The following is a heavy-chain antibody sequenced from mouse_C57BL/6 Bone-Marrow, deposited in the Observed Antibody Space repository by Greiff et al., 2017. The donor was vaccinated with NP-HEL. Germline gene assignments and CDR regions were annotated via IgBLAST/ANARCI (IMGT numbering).Heavy chain of an antibody. V-gene: IGHV1-47*01. D-gene: IGHD2-4*01. J-gene: IGHJ1*03. CDR1: GYTFTTYP. Sequence: QVQLQQSGAELVKPGASVKMSCKASGYTFTTYPIEWMKQNPGKSLEWIGNFHPYNDDTKYNEKLKGKATLTVEKSSSPVYMELSRVTSDDSAVYYCARGAIYYESYCYFDVWGKGTTVTVSS. CDR3: ARGAIYYESYCYFDV. CDR2: FHPYNDDT.